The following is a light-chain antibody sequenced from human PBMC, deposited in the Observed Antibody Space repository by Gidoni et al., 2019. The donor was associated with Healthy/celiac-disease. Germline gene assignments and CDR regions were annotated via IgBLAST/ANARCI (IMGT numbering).Light chain of an antibody. Sequence: EIALTKSPATLSSSPGERATLSCRASQRVSSYLAWYHQKPGQAPRLLNYDASNRATGIPARFSGSGSGTDFTLTISSLDPEDFAVYYCQQRSNWLTFXGXTKVEIK. J-gene: IGKJ4*01. V-gene: IGKV3-11*01. CDR1: QRVSSY. CDR3: QQRSNWLT. CDR2: DAS.